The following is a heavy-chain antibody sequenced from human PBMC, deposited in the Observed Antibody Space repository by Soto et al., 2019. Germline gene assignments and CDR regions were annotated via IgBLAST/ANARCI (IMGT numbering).Heavy chain of an antibody. J-gene: IGHJ4*02. Sequence: PSETLSLTCAVYGGSFSGYYWSWIRQPPGKGLEWIGEINHSGSTNYNPSLKSRVTISVDTSKNQFSLKLSSATAADTAVYYCAVSGYSLLYYFDYWGQGTLVTVSS. CDR1: GGSFSGYY. D-gene: IGHD3-22*01. V-gene: IGHV4-34*01. CDR3: AVSGYSLLYYFDY. CDR2: INHSGST.